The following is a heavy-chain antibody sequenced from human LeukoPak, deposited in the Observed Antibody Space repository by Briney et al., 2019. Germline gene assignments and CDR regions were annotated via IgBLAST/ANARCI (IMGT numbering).Heavy chain of an antibody. Sequence: SQTLSLTCALSGDSFSSNSAAWNWLRQSPPRGLEWLGRTYYRSKWYNDYAESVESRITINPDTSKNQFSLQLNSVTPEDTAVYYCAGGTGVFDYWGQGTLVTVSS. CDR2: TYYRSKWYN. V-gene: IGHV6-1*01. J-gene: IGHJ4*02. CDR3: AGGTGVFDY. CDR1: GDSFSSNSAA. D-gene: IGHD7-27*01.